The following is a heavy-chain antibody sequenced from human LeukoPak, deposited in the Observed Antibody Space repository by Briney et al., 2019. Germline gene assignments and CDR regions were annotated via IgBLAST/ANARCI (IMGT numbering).Heavy chain of an antibody. CDR3: AREYYYDSSGYYDFDY. CDR1: GFTFSSYE. J-gene: IGHJ4*02. D-gene: IGHD3-22*01. V-gene: IGHV3-48*03. CDR2: ISSSGSTI. Sequence: PGGSLRLSCAASGFTFSSYEMNWVRQAPGKGLEWVSYISSSGSTIYYADSVKGRFTISRDNAKNSLYLQMNSLRAEDTAVYYCAREYYYDSSGYYDFDYWGQGTLVTVSS.